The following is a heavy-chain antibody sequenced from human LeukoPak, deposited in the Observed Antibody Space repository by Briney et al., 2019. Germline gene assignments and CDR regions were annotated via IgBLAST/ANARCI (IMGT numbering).Heavy chain of an antibody. D-gene: IGHD6-19*01. CDR3: ARSALKKNIGVAGTYYFDD. J-gene: IGHJ4*02. CDR1: GGSFSGYY. V-gene: IGHV4-34*01. Sequence: SETLSLTCAVYGGSFSGYYWSWIRQPPGKGLEWIGEINHSGSTNYNPSLESRVTISVDTSKNQFSLKLSSVPAADTAVYYCARSALKKNIGVAGTYYFDDWGQGTLVTVSS. CDR2: INHSGST.